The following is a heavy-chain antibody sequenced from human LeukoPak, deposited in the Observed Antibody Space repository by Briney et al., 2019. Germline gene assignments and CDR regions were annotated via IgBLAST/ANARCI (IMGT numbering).Heavy chain of an antibody. CDR2: ISSSATTV. CDR1: GFPFTSYE. CDR3: ARIVGATRASDI. Sequence: GGSLRLSCAASGFPFTSYEMNWVRQAPGRGLEWLSYISSSATTVHCADSVKGRFTISRDNAKNSLYLQMNSLRAEDTAVYYCARIVGATRASDIWGQGTVVTVSS. V-gene: IGHV3-48*03. D-gene: IGHD1-26*01. J-gene: IGHJ3*02.